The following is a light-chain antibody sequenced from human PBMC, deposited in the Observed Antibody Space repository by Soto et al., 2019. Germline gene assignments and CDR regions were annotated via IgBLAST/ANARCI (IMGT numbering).Light chain of an antibody. V-gene: IGLV2-14*01. CDR3: SSYKSSTTLV. J-gene: IGLJ1*01. Sequence: ALAQPASVSGSPGQSITISCTGTSSDIGAYNYVSWYQQYPGKTPKLVIYEVTDRPSGVSSRFSGSKSGSTASLTISGLQTEDEADYYCSSYKSSTTLVFGTGTKVTVL. CDR2: EVT. CDR1: SSDIGAYNY.